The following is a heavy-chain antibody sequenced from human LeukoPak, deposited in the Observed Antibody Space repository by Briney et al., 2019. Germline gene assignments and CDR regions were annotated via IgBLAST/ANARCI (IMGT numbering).Heavy chain of an antibody. CDR2: MNPNSGNT. V-gene: IGHV1-8*01. CDR1: GYTFTSYG. Sequence: EASVKVSCKASGYTFTSYGINWVRQATGQGLEWMGWMNPNSGNTGYAQKFQGRVTMTRNTSISTAYMELSSLRSEDTAVYYCAGGAVVPAAMSPYYYYGMDVWGQGTTVTVSS. CDR3: AGGAVVPAAMSPYYYYGMDV. D-gene: IGHD2-2*01. J-gene: IGHJ6*02.